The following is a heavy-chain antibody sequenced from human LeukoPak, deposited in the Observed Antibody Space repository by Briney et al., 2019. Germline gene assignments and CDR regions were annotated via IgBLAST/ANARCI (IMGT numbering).Heavy chain of an antibody. Sequence: GGSLRLSCVASGFTFSYYPLSWVRQAPGKGLEWVAAIGSASGTKYYADSVKGRFAISRDDSKSTLYLQMSSLRGEDTAVYYCAKDFRIGYSAHFDYWGQGALVTVSS. CDR2: IGSASGTK. V-gene: IGHV3-23*01. D-gene: IGHD2-21*01. CDR3: AKDFRIGYSAHFDY. CDR1: GFTFSYYP. J-gene: IGHJ4*02.